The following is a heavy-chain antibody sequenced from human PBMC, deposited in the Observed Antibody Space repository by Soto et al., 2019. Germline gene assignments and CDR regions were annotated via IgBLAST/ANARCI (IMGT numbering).Heavy chain of an antibody. CDR2: ISYDGSNK. J-gene: IGHJ3*02. Sequence: QVQLVESGGGVVQPGRSLRLSCAASGFTFSSYGMHWVRQAPGKGLEWVAVISYDGSNKYYADSVKGRFTISRDNSKNTLYLHMNSLRAEDTAVYYCAKDLHSSGWYYGKNDAFDIWGQGTMVTVSS. CDR1: GFTFSSYG. V-gene: IGHV3-30*18. CDR3: AKDLHSSGWYYGKNDAFDI. D-gene: IGHD6-19*01.